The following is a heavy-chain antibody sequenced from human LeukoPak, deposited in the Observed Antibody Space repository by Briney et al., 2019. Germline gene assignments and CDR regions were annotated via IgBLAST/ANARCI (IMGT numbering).Heavy chain of an antibody. D-gene: IGHD1-1*01. J-gene: IGHJ6*02. CDR2: IKEDGSER. CDR3: ATYTNWVAGDV. CDR1: EFSFSDSW. V-gene: IGHV3-7*01. Sequence: GGSLRLSCAASEFSFSDSWMSWVRQAAGKGRAWVADIKEDGSEREYVDSVKSRFTISRDNAKNSLYLQMNSLRVEDTAVYYCATYTNWVAGDVWGQGTTVSV.